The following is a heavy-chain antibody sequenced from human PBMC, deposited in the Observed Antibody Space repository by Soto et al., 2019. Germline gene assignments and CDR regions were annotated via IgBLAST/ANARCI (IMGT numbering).Heavy chain of an antibody. CDR3: ARAFSATSWTYQLLRSYAFDI. CDR1: GFTFSSYA. Sequence: PGGSLRLSCAASGFTFSSYAMSWLRQAPGKGLEWVSSISSSSSYIYYADSVKGRFTISRDNAKNSLYLQMNSLRAEDTAVYYCARAFSATSWTYQLLRSYAFDIWGQGTMVTVSS. D-gene: IGHD2-2*01. J-gene: IGHJ3*02. CDR2: ISSSSSYI. V-gene: IGHV3-21*01.